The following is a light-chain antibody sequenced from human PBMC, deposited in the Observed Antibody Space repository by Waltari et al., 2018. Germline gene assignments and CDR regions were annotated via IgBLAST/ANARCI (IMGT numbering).Light chain of an antibody. V-gene: IGKV1-39*01. CDR2: TAS. CDR3: QQSYSSPWT. CDR1: QSISDY. Sequence: DIQMTQSPPALSASVGDRVVITCRASQSISDYLHCYQQKPGRAPRVLIYTASSLQRGVPTRFSGSGSGTEFTLTISTLQPEDAATYYGQQSYSSPWTFGLGTKVEIK. J-gene: IGKJ1*01.